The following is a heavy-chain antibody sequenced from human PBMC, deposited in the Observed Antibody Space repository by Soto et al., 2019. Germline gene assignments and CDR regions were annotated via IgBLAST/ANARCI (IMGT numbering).Heavy chain of an antibody. D-gene: IGHD5-12*01. CDR1: GHSFTSYW. CDR3: ARHPGYNGYDSVEFDY. Sequence: GESLKISCKGSGHSFTSYWIGWVRQMPGKGLEWMGIIYPVDSDTRYSPSFQGQVTISADKSISTAYLQWSRLKASDTAMYYCARHPGYNGYDSVEFDYWRQGTLVTVSS. J-gene: IGHJ4*02. CDR2: IYPVDSDT. V-gene: IGHV5-51*01.